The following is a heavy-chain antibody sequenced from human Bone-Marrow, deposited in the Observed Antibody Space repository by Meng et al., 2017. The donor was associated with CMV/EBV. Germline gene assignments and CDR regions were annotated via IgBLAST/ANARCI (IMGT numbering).Heavy chain of an antibody. J-gene: IGHJ4*02. CDR2: IWYDGSNK. D-gene: IGHD3-16*01. Sequence: GESPKISWEASGFTFRSYGMHWVRQAPGKGLEWVAVIWYDGSNKYYADPVKGRFTISRDNSKNTLYLQMNSLRAEDTAVYYCAKDLGLLLRVFDYWGQGTLVTVSS. CDR1: GFTFRSYG. CDR3: AKDLGLLLRVFDY. V-gene: IGHV3-33*06.